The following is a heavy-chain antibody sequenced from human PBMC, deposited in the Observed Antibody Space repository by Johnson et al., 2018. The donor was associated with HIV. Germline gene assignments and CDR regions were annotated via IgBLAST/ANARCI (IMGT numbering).Heavy chain of an antibody. Sequence: VPLVESGGGLIQPGGSLSLSCAASGFTVSSTYMSWVRQAPGTVLAWVSVIYSGCTTYYADSVKGRFTISRDNSKNTLYLQMNSLRAEDTAVYYCARWVMVRGREAFDIWGQGTMVTVSS. CDR1: GFTVSSTY. V-gene: IGHV3-53*01. CDR3: ARWVMVRGREAFDI. J-gene: IGHJ3*02. D-gene: IGHD3-10*01. CDR2: IYSGCTT.